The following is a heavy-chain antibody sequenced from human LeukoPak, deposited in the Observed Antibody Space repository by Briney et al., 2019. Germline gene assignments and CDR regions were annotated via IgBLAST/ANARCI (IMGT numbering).Heavy chain of an antibody. J-gene: IGHJ3*02. CDR2: ISGSGGST. Sequence: GGSLRLSCAASGFTFSSYAMSWVRQAPGKGLEWVSAISGSGGSTYYADSVKGRFTISRDNSKNTLYLQMNSLRAEDTAIYYCAKDITWVTAMVLTLDAFGIWGQGTMVTVSS. V-gene: IGHV3-23*01. CDR3: AKDITWVTAMVLTLDAFGI. CDR1: GFTFSSYA. D-gene: IGHD5-18*01.